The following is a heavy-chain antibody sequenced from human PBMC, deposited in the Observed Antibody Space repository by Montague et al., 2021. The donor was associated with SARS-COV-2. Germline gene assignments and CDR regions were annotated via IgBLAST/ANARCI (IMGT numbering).Heavy chain of an antibody. CDR3: VHSYADYLFDY. J-gene: IGHJ4*02. V-gene: IGHV2-5*02. D-gene: IGHD4-17*01. Sequence: VKPTQTLTLTCSFSGFSLRTSGVGVGWIRQPPGKALEWLAVIYWDDDKRYSPSLKSRLTITKDTSKNQEVLTMANMDPVDTATYYCVHSYADYLFDYWGQGTLVSVSS. CDR1: GFSLRTSGVG. CDR2: IYWDDDK.